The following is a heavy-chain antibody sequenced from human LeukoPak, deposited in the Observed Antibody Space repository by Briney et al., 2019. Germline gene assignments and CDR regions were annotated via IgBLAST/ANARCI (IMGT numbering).Heavy chain of an antibody. Sequence: ASVKVSCKASGYTFTSYDINWVRQATGQGLEWMGWMNPNSGNTGYAQNFQGGVTMTRNTSISTAYMELSSLRSEDTAVYYCARRYSDSGSYYYMDVWGKGTTVTISS. V-gene: IGHV1-8*02. CDR3: ARRYSDSGSYYYMDV. J-gene: IGHJ6*03. CDR1: GYTFTSYD. D-gene: IGHD1-26*01. CDR2: MNPNSGNT.